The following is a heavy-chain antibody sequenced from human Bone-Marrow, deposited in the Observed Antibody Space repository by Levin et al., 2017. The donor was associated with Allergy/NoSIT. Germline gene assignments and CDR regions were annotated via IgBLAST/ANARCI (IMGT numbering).Heavy chain of an antibody. CDR2: IHSAGSA. CDR1: DFIVGSNY. V-gene: IGHV3-66*01. Sequence: SCAASDFIVGSNYMSWVRQAPGKGLDWVSVIHSAGSAYYADSVKGRFSISRDNSKNTLYLQMNSLRAEDTAVYYCVARSNGMDVWGQGTTVTVSS. J-gene: IGHJ6*02. D-gene: IGHD5-12*01. CDR3: VARSNGMDV.